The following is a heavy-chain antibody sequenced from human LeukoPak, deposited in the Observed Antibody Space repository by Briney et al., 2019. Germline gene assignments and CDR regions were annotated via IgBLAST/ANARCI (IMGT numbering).Heavy chain of an antibody. CDR2: INWNGGST. J-gene: IGHJ5*02. V-gene: IGHV3-20*04. CDR3: ASGGIYYGAAFHL. CDR1: GFTFDDYG. Sequence: GGSLRLSCAASGFTFDDYGMSWARQAPGKGLEWVSGINWNGGSTGYADSVKGRFTISRDNAKNSLYLQMNSLRAEDTALYYCASGGIYYGAAFHLWGQGTLVIVSS. D-gene: IGHD1-26*01.